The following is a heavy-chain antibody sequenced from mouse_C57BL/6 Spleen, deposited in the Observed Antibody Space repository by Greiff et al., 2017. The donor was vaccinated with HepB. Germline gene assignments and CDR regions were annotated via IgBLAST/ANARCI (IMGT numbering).Heavy chain of an antibody. V-gene: IGHV1-59*01. Sequence: QVQLQQPGAELVRPGTSVKLSCKASGYTFTSYWMHRVKQRPGQGLEWIGVIDPSDSYTNYNQKFKGKATLTVDTSSSTAYMQLSSLTSEDSAVYYCARGNDGYPYWGQGTTLTVSS. CDR3: ARGNDGYPY. CDR1: GYTFTSYW. J-gene: IGHJ2*01. CDR2: IDPSDSYT. D-gene: IGHD2-3*01.